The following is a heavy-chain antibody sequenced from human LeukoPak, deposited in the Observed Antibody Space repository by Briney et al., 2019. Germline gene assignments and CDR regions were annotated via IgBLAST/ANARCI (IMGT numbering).Heavy chain of an antibody. D-gene: IGHD2-2*01. CDR1: GYTFTSYG. J-gene: IGHJ4*02. CDR2: ISAYNGNT. CDR3: ERSRCSGSTSCYWFFFFDY. V-gene: IGHV1-18*01. Sequence: GASVKVSCKASGYTFTSYGISWVRQAPGQGLEWMGWISAYNGNTNYAQKLQGRVTMTTDTSTSTAYMELTTLRSDDTAVYYCERSRCSGSTSCYWFFFFDYWGQGTSVTVSS.